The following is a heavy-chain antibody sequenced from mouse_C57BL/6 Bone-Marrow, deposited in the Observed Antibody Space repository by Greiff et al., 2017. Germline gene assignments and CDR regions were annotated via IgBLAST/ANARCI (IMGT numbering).Heavy chain of an antibody. Sequence: QVQLKQSGAELARPGASVKLSCKASGYTFTSYGISWVKQRTGQGLEWIGEIYPRSGNTYYNEKFKGQATLTADKSSSTAYMELRSLTSEDSSVYFCARWGQFFYDGYYVSLAYWGQGTLVTVSA. J-gene: IGHJ3*01. D-gene: IGHD2-3*01. CDR3: ARWGQFFYDGYYVSLAY. V-gene: IGHV1-81*01. CDR2: IYPRSGNT. CDR1: GYTFTSYG.